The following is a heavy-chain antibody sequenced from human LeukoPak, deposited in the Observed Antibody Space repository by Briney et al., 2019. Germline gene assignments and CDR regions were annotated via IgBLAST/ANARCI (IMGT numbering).Heavy chain of an antibody. Sequence: GGSLRLSCAASGFTFSNYWMHRVRQAPGKGLVWVSRITSDGSSTNYADSVKGRFTISRDNAKNTLYLQMNSLRAEDTAVYYCARDGSLPDYWGQGTLVTVSS. CDR1: GFTFSNYW. J-gene: IGHJ4*02. V-gene: IGHV3-74*01. CDR3: ARDGSLPDY. CDR2: ITSDGSST.